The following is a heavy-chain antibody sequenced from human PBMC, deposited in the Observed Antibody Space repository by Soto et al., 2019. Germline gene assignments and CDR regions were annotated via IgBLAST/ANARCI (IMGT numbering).Heavy chain of an antibody. J-gene: IGHJ1*01. Sequence: GAAQKISWKGSGYSFTTNWIGWVRQMPGKGLEWMGVIYPGDSDTRYSPSFQGQVAISADKSINTAYLQWSSLKASDTAMYYCARHSGVAEDGTDWGQGTLVTVS. CDR2: IYPGDSDT. D-gene: IGHD6-13*01. CDR3: ARHSGVAEDGTD. V-gene: IGHV5-51*01. CDR1: GYSFTTNW.